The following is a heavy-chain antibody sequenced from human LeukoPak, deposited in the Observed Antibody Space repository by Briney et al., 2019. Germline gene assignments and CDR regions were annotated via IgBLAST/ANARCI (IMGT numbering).Heavy chain of an antibody. J-gene: IGHJ4*02. V-gene: IGHV3-23*01. Sequence: PGRSLRPSCAASGFTSSSYAFTWVRQAPGKGLEWVSAISASGSSTFYADSVKGRFTISRDNSKNTVYLQMNGLRADDTAIYYCAKVVGAIDSWGQGTLVTVSS. CDR3: AKVVGAIDS. CDR1: GFTSSSYA. CDR2: ISASGSST. D-gene: IGHD2-2*01.